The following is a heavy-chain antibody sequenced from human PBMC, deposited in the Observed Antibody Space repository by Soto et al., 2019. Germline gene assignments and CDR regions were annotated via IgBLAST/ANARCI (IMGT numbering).Heavy chain of an antibody. CDR1: GFTISSYS. J-gene: IGHJ5*02. CDR3: ARHPERIAKIGWFDP. CDR2: ISSSSSTI. V-gene: IGHV3-48*01. Sequence: EVQLEESGGGLVQPGGSLRLSCAASGFTISSYSMNWVRQAPGKGLEWVSYISSSSSTIYYADSVKGRFTISRDNAKNSLYLQMNSLRAEDTAVYYCARHPERIAKIGWFDPWGQGTLVTVSS. D-gene: IGHD6-13*01.